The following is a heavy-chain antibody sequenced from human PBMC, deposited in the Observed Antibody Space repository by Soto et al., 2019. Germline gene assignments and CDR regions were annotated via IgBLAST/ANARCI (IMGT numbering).Heavy chain of an antibody. CDR2: ISYDGSKK. V-gene: IGHV3-30*18. J-gene: IGHJ6*02. D-gene: IGHD3-3*01. CDR3: AKEREQRGRMIFGVVPYHYYGMDV. CDR1: GFIFSSYG. Sequence: QVQLVESGGDVVQPGRSLRLSCAASGFIFSSYGTHWVRQAPGKGLEWVATISYDGSKKEYADAVKGRFTISRDNSKSPLYLQMNRLRPEDTAVYHCAKEREQRGRMIFGVVPYHYYGMDVWGQGTTVTVSS.